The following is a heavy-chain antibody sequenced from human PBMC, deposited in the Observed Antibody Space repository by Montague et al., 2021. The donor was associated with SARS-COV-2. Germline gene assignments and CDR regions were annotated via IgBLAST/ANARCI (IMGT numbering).Heavy chain of an antibody. J-gene: IGHJ4*02. V-gene: IGHV6-1*01. D-gene: IGHD1-26*01. CDR2: YN. CDR3: ARTSASSDY. Sequence: YNDYAVSVKSRITINPDTSKNQISLQLNSVTPEDTAVYYCARTSASSDYWGQGTLATVTS.